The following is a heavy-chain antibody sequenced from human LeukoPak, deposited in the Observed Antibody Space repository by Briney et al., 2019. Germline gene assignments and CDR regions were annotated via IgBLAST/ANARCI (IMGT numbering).Heavy chain of an antibody. CDR1: GYTVTNYY. D-gene: IGHD2-21*01. J-gene: IGHJ4*02. V-gene: IGHV1-46*01. Sequence: ASVNVSCKASGYTVTNYYMHWVRQAPGQGLVWMGMINPSISSRTYAQKFQGRVTVTSDTSTSTVYMEVSSLRSEDTAIYYCARSGMWFSTNDWGQGTLVTVSS. CDR3: ARSGMWFSTND. CDR2: INPSISSR.